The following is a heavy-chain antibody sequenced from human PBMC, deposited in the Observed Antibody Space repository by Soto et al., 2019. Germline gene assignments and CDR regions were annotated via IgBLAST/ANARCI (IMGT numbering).Heavy chain of an antibody. V-gene: IGHV3-30*18. CDR3: AKDSSSSMYYFDY. J-gene: IGHJ4*02. D-gene: IGHD6-6*01. CDR2: ISYDGSNK. CDR1: GFTFSSYG. Sequence: ESGGGVVQPGRSLRLSCAASGFTFSSYGIHWVRQAPGKGLEWVAVISYDGSNKYYADSVKGRFTISRDNSKNTLYLQMNSLRAEDTAVYYCAKDSSSSMYYFDYWGQGTLVTVSS.